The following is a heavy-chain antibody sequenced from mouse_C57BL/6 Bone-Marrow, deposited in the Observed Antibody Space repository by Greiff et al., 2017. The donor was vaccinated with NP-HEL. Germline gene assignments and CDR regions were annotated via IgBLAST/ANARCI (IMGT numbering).Heavy chain of an antibody. CDR1: GFSLSTFGMG. J-gene: IGHJ1*03. CDR3: ARILITTVPRYFDV. Sequence: QVTLKESGPGILQPSQTLSLTCSFSGFSLSTFGMGVGWIRQPSGKGLEWLAHIWWDDDKYYNPALKRRLTISKDTSKNQVFLTIANLDTADTATYYCARILITTVPRYFDVWGTGTTVTVSS. V-gene: IGHV8-8*01. CDR2: IWWDDDK. D-gene: IGHD1-1*01.